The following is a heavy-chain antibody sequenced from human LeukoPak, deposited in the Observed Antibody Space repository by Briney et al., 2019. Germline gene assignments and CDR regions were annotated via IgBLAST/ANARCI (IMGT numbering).Heavy chain of an antibody. CDR2: IYYSGSI. J-gene: IGHJ1*01. V-gene: IGHV4-39*01. CDR3: AGSSEATVAPIKRYLEN. D-gene: IGHD5-12*01. CDR1: GGSISSNSYY. Sequence: PSETLSLTCTVSGGSISSNSYYWGWIRQPPGKGLEWIGSIYYSGSIYYNPSLKSRVTASMDTSKNQFSLKLSSVTAADTAMYYCAGSSEATVAPIKRYLENWGQGTLVTVSS.